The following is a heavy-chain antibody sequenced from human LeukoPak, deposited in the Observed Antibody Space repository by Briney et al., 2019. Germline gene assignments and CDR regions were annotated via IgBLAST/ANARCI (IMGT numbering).Heavy chain of an antibody. CDR3: ARVPGYSYDPPFDY. CDR2: IIPIFGTA. V-gene: IGHV1-69*01. Sequence: ASVKVSCKASGGTFSSYAISWVRQSPGQGLEWMGGIIPIFGTANYAQKFQGRVTITADESTSTAYMELSSLRSEDTAVYYCARVPGYSYDPPFDYWGQGTLVTVSS. D-gene: IGHD5-18*01. CDR1: GGTFSSYA. J-gene: IGHJ4*02.